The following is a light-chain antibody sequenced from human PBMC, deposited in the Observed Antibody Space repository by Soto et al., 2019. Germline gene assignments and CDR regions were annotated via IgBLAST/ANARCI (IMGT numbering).Light chain of an antibody. CDR2: GNS. CDR1: SSNIGAGYD. CDR3: QSYDSSLSGWGV. J-gene: IGLJ1*01. Sequence: QSVLTQPPSVSGAPGQRVTISCTGSSSNIGAGYDVHWYQQLPGTAHKLLIYGNSNRPSGVPDRFFGSKSGTSASLAITGLQAEDEADYYCQSYDSSLSGWGVFGTGTKVTVL. V-gene: IGLV1-40*01.